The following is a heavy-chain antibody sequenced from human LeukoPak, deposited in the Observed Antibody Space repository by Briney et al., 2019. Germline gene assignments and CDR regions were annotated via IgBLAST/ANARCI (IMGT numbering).Heavy chain of an antibody. V-gene: IGHV4-61*02. J-gene: IGHJ5*02. D-gene: IGHD6-13*01. Sequence: PSQTLSLTCTVSGVSIRSGSYYWSWIRQPAGKGLEWIGRIYTSGSTNYNPSLKSRVTISVDTSKNQFSLKLSSVTAADTAVYYCAIAAAGRQYNWFDPWGQGTLVTFSS. CDR2: IYTSGST. CDR1: GVSIRSGSYY. CDR3: AIAAAGRQYNWFDP.